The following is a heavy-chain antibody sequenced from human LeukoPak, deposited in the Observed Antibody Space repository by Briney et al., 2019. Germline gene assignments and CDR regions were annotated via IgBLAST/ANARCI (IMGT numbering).Heavy chain of an antibody. CDR2: IKQDGSEK. J-gene: IGHJ4*02. Sequence: GGSLRLSCAASGFTFSSYWMSWVRQAPGKGLEWVANIKQDGSEKYYVDSVKGRFTISRDNAKNSLYLQMNSLRAEDTAVYYCARDSDGGSHIVDYWGPGTLVTVSS. V-gene: IGHV3-7*03. CDR1: GFTFSSYW. D-gene: IGHD2-15*01. CDR3: ARDSDGGSHIVDY.